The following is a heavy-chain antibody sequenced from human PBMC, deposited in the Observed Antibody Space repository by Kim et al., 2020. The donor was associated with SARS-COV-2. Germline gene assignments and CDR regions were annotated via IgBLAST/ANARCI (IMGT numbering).Heavy chain of an antibody. CDR3: ARAPGGYAMGGYYFDY. CDR1: GGSFSGYY. D-gene: IGHD5-12*01. CDR2: INHSGST. J-gene: IGHJ4*02. Sequence: SETLSLTCAVYGGSFSGYYWSWIRQPPGKGLEWIGEINHSGSTNYNPSLKSRVTISVDTSKNQFSLKLSSVTAADTAVYYCARAPGGYAMGGYYFDYWGQGTLVTVSS. V-gene: IGHV4-34*01.